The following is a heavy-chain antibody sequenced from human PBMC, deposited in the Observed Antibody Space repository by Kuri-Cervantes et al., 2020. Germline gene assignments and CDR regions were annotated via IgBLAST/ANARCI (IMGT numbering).Heavy chain of an antibody. CDR3: AHNLCDGDCKTYNRRGDFQQ. CDR1: GFSLSTSGMC. CDR2: IDWDDDK. Sequence: SGPTLVKPTQTLTLTCTFSGFSLSTSGMCVSWIRHPPGKALEGLALIDWDDDKYYSTSLKTRLTISKDTSKNQVVLTMTNMDPVDTATYYCAHNLCDGDCKTYNRRGDFQQWGQGTLVTVSS. V-gene: IGHV2-70*12. D-gene: IGHD2-21*01. J-gene: IGHJ1*01.